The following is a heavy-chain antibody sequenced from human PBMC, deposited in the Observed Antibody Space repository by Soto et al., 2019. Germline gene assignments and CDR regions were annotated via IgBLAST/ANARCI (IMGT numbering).Heavy chain of an antibody. V-gene: IGHV4-59*01. J-gene: IGHJ5*02. CDR3: ARDRGGQGSSWPNWFDP. Sequence: QVQLQESGPGLVKPSETLSLTCTVSGGSISSYYWRWIRQPPGKGLEWIGYIYYSGSTNYNPSLKSRVTMSGATSKNQFSLKLSSVTAADTAVYYCARDRGGQGSSWPNWFDPWGQGTLVTVSS. D-gene: IGHD6-13*01. CDR1: GGSISSYY. CDR2: IYYSGST.